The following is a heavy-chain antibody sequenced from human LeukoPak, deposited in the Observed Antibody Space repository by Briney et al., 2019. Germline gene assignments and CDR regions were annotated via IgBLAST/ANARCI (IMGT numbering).Heavy chain of an antibody. Sequence: PWASVKVSCKASGYTFTGYYMHWVRQAPGQGLEWMGWINPNSGGTNYAQKFQGWVTMTRDTSISTAYMELSRLRSDDTAVYYCARSKWELLRPYYYGMDVWGQGTTVTVS. D-gene: IGHD1-26*01. CDR1: GYTFTGYY. CDR2: INPNSGGT. V-gene: IGHV1-2*04. CDR3: ARSKWELLRPYYYGMDV. J-gene: IGHJ6*02.